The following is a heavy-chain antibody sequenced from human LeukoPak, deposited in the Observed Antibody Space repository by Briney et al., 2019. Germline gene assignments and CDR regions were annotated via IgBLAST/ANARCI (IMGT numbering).Heavy chain of an antibody. CDR1: GFTFSSYA. D-gene: IGHD4-17*01. V-gene: IGHV3-74*01. CDR3: VRDRLSNDYAHNCFDS. CDR2: INFDGSTT. J-gene: IGHJ5*01. Sequence: GRSLRLSCAASGFTFSSYAMHWVRQAPGKGLVWVSHINFDGSTTTYADSVKGRFTISRDNANNTLFLYMNSLRAEDTAVYYCVRDRLSNDYAHNCFDSWGQETLVTVSS.